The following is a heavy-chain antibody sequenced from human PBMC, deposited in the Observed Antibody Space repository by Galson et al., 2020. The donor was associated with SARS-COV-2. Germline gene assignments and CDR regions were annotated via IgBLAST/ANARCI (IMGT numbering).Heavy chain of an antibody. CDR2: AAYSGTT. J-gene: IGHJ4*02. D-gene: IGHD6-19*01. CDR3: ASVAGPFDY. Sequence: SETLSLTCTVSNASISNSSHHWSWIRQAPGKGLEWIVSAAYSGTTYYNPSLKSRVSISTRSSKNQFSLNLRSVTSADTAVYFCASVAGPFDYWGQGTLVTVSS. CDR1: NASISNSSHH. V-gene: IGHV4-39*07.